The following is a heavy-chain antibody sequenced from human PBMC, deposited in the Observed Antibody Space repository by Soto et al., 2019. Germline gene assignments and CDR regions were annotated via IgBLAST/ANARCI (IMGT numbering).Heavy chain of an antibody. CDR1: GFTFSSYS. J-gene: IGHJ4*02. V-gene: IGHV3-48*02. Sequence: PGGSLRLSCAASGFTFSSYSMNWVRQAPGKGLEWVSYISSSGTTIYYADSVKGRFTISRDNAKNSLSPQMNSLRDEDTAVYYCARDSVRDGYLSPRYWGQGTLVTVSS. D-gene: IGHD5-12*01. CDR3: ARDSVRDGYLSPRY. CDR2: ISSSGTTI.